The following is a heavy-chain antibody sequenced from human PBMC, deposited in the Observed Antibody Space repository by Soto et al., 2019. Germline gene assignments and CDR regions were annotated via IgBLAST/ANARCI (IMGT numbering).Heavy chain of an antibody. V-gene: IGHV3-30*18. J-gene: IGHJ4*02. CDR2: ISYDGSNK. CDR1: GLTFSSYG. CDR3: AKGETDSPTVFDY. Sequence: GGSLRLSCAASGLTFSSYGMHWVRQAPGKGLEWVAVISYDGSNKYYADSVKGRFTISRDNSKNTLYLQMNSLRAEDTVVYYCAKGETDSPTVFDYWGQGTLVTVSS.